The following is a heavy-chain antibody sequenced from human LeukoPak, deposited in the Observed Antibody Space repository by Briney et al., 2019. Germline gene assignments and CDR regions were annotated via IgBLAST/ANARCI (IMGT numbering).Heavy chain of an antibody. J-gene: IGHJ6*03. Sequence: GGSLRLSCTVSGFIFSSYAMSWVRQAPGKGLEWVANIKQDGSEKYYVDSVKGRFTISRDNAKNSLYLQMNSLRAEDTAVYYCARDWTTVANYYMDVWGKGTTVTVSS. D-gene: IGHD4-11*01. V-gene: IGHV3-7*03. CDR1: GFIFSSYA. CDR3: ARDWTTVANYYMDV. CDR2: IKQDGSEK.